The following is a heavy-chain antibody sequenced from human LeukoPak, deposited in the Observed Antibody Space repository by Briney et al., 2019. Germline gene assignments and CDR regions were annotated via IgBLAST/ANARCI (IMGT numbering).Heavy chain of an antibody. D-gene: IGHD4-17*01. Sequence: GGSLRLSCTASGFSFTEFAVTWVRQAPGKGLEWVSSISRSSSYIYYAGSVKGRFTISRDNAKNSLYLQMNSLRAEDTAVYYCAREAPTVTRDFDYWGQGTLVTVSS. CDR1: GFSFTEFA. V-gene: IGHV3-21*01. CDR3: AREAPTVTRDFDY. J-gene: IGHJ4*02. CDR2: ISRSSSYI.